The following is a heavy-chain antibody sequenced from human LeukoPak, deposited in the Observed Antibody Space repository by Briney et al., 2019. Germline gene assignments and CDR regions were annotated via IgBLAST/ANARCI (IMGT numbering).Heavy chain of an antibody. V-gene: IGHV1-18*04. CDR2: ISAYNGNT. CDR1: GYTVTSYG. J-gene: IGHJ4*02. D-gene: IGHD3-10*01. Sequence: ASVKVSCKASGYTVTSYGISWVRQAPGQGLEWRGWISAYNGNTNYAQKLQGRVTMTTDTSTSTAYMELRSLRSDDTAVYYCARSGSGSYYTPLDYWGQGTLVTVSS. CDR3: ARSGSGSYYTPLDY.